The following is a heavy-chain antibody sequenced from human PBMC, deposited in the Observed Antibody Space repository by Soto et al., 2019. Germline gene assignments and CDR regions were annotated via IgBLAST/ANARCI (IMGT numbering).Heavy chain of an antibody. V-gene: IGHV1-8*01. CDR3: ARGILFFVTYYYYYYMDV. Sequence: GASVKVSCKASGYTFTSYDINWVRQATGQGLEWMGRMNPNSGNTGYAQKFQGRVTMTKNTSISTAYMELSSLRSEDTAVYYCARGILFFVTYYYYYYMDVWGKGIMVTGFS. D-gene: IGHD3-10*01. J-gene: IGHJ6*03. CDR2: MNPNSGNT. CDR1: GYTFTSYD.